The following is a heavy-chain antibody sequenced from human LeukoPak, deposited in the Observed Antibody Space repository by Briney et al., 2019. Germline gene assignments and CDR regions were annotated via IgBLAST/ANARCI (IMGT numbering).Heavy chain of an antibody. CDR2: IIPIFGTA. Sequence: ASVTVSCTASGGTFSIYAISWVRQAPGQGLEWMGGIIPIFGTANYAQKFQGRVTITADESTSTAYMELSSLRSEDTAVHYCARVRGGYSYGSSYYFDYWGQGTLVTVSS. CDR1: GGTFSIYA. V-gene: IGHV1-69*13. J-gene: IGHJ4*02. D-gene: IGHD5-18*01. CDR3: ARVRGGYSYGSSYYFDY.